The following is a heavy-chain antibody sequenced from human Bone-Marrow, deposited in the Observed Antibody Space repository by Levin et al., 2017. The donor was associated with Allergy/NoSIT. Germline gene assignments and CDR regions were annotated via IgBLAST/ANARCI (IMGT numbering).Heavy chain of an antibody. J-gene: IGHJ6*03. V-gene: IGHV3-23*01. CDR3: ARGLVLGDYFYYCMDV. CDR1: GFTFSSHA. CDR2: ISGSGDNI. Sequence: GGSLRLSCAASGFTFSSHAMNWVRQAPGKGLEWVSGISGSGDNIYYADSVKGRFTISRDNSKNTLYLQMNRLRAEDTAVYYCARGLVLGDYFYYCMDVWGKGTTVPVSS. D-gene: IGHD3-22*01.